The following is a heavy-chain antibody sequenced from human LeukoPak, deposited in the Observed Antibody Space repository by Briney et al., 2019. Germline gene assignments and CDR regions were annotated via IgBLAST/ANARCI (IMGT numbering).Heavy chain of an antibody. CDR1: GFTLSSYS. J-gene: IGHJ4*02. CDR2: ISSGSTTI. D-gene: IGHD6-19*01. Sequence: PGGSLRLSCATSGFTLSSYSMNWVGQAPGKGLEWVSYISSGSTTIYYADSVKGRFTISRDNAKNSLYLQMNSLRAEDTAVYYCTRDVEQWLVRVYYFDYWGQGTLVTVSS. V-gene: IGHV3-48*01. CDR3: TRDVEQWLVRVYYFDY.